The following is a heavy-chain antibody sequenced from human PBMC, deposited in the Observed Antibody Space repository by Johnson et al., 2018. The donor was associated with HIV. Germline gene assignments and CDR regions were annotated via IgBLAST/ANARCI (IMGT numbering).Heavy chain of an antibody. CDR1: GFTFSNYA. V-gene: IGHV3-20*04. CDR3: ARGVVPDPFDI. J-gene: IGHJ3*02. D-gene: IGHD2-15*01. CDR2: INWNGGST. Sequence: VQLVESGGGVVQPGRSLRLSCAASGFTFSNYAMHWVRQAPGKGLEWVSGINWNGGSTGYADSVKGRFTISRDNAKNSLYLQMKSLRAEDTALYYCARGVVPDPFDIWDQGTMVTVSS.